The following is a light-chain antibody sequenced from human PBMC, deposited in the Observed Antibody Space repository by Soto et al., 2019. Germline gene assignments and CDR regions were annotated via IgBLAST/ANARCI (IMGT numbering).Light chain of an antibody. CDR3: QQYDPLLP. Sequence: IVVSISPVTVSLTQKERATFSCRASQSVSRPYLAWYQQKPGQAPRLLIFGASSRATGVPDRFSGSGSGTDFTLTISRLEPEDLPVYYWQQYDPLLPFG. CDR1: QSVSRPY. J-gene: IGKJ2*01. V-gene: IGKV3-20*01. CDR2: GAS.